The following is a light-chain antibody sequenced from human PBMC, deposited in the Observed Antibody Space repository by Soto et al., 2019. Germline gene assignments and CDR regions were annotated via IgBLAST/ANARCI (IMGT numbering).Light chain of an antibody. V-gene: IGKV1-12*01. Sequence: DVQMTQSPSSVSASVGDRVTITCRASHDISRWLTWYQVRPGKAPKVLIYAAASLQSGVPTRFSGSGSGTEYTLTISRLQPEEFVTYYCQQATDFPPTFGQGTKVDIK. CDR1: HDISRW. J-gene: IGKJ1*01. CDR3: QQATDFPPT. CDR2: AAA.